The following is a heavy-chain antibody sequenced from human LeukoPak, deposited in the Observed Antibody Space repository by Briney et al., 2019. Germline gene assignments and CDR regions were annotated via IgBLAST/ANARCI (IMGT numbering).Heavy chain of an antibody. Sequence: PGGSLRLSCAVSGITLSNYAMTWVRQAPGKGLEWVSAISGSGGSTYYADSVKGRFTISRDNSKNTLYLQMNSLRAEDTAVYYRAKDASYYYYMDVWGKGTTVTVSS. V-gene: IGHV3-23*01. CDR2: ISGSGGST. CDR3: AKDASYYYYMDV. CDR1: GITLSNYA. J-gene: IGHJ6*03.